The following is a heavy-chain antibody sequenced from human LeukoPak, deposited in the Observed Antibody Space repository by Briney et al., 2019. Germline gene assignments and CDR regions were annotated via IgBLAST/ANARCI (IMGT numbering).Heavy chain of an antibody. CDR1: GFTFSSYA. Sequence: GGSLRLSCAASGFTFSSYAMHWVRQAPGKGLEWVAFISYDGSNKYYADSVKGRFTISRDNSKNSLYLQMNSLRVEDTAVYYCARCTTGRTFGSLREIKRSREIDYWGQGTLVTVSS. J-gene: IGHJ4*02. CDR3: ARCTTGRTFGSLREIKRSREIDY. D-gene: IGHD1-1*01. V-gene: IGHV3-30*04. CDR2: ISYDGSNK.